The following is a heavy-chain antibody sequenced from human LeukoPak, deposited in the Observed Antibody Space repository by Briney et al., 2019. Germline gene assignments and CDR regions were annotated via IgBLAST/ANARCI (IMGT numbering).Heavy chain of an antibody. CDR2: INYSGST. V-gene: IGHV4-39*01. CDR1: GGSIIGSTSY. Sequence: PSETLSLTCTVSGGSIIGSTSYWGWIRQPPGKGLDWIGIINYSGSTYYNPSLRSRPTISVDTSKNPFSLKLNSVTASDTAVYYCARGYDYWGQGTLVTVSS. D-gene: IGHD3-22*01. CDR3: ARGYDY. J-gene: IGHJ4*02.